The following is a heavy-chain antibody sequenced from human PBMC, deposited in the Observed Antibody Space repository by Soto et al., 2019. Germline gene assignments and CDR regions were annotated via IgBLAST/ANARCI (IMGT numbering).Heavy chain of an antibody. CDR1: GGPIRSRTYS. Sequence: SETLSLTCAFSGGPIRSRTYSLGWIRQPPGKSLEWIGTIYYHGNTYSNPSLKSRVTISVDTSNNQLSLKLRSVTAADTAVYYCARHDGFSSGWIFDYWGHGTLVTVSS. CDR3: ARHDGFSSGWIFDY. D-gene: IGHD6-19*01. J-gene: IGHJ4*01. V-gene: IGHV4-39*01. CDR2: IYYHGNT.